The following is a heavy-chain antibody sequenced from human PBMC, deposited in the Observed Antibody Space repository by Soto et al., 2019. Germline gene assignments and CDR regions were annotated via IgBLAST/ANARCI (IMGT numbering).Heavy chain of an antibody. J-gene: IGHJ5*02. D-gene: IGHD4-17*01. Sequence: EVQLVESGGGLVKPGGSLRLSCAASGFTFSNAWMSWVRQAPGKGLEWVGRIKSKTDGGTTDYAAPVKGRFTISRDDSNNTLYLQMNSLKTEDTAVYYCTTGFYGDQFDPWGQGTLVAVSS. CDR3: TTGFYGDQFDP. CDR2: IKSKTDGGTT. V-gene: IGHV3-15*01. CDR1: GFTFSNAW.